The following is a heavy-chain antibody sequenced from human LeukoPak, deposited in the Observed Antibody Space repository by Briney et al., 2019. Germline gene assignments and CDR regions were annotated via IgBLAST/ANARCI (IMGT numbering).Heavy chain of an antibody. CDR3: AKSVHYDILTGSP. J-gene: IGHJ5*02. V-gene: IGHV3-11*04. Sequence: GGSLRLSCAASGFTFSDYYMSWIRQAPGKGLEWVSYISSGGSPIYYADSVKGRFTISRDNAKNSLYLQMNSLRAEDTAVYYCAKSVHYDILTGSPWGQGTLVTVSS. CDR2: ISSGGSPI. D-gene: IGHD3-9*01. CDR1: GFTFSDYY.